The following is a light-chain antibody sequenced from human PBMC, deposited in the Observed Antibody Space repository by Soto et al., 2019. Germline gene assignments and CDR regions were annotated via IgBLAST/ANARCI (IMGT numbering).Light chain of an antibody. CDR2: DAS. V-gene: IGKV1-33*01. Sequence: DLQMTQSPSSLSASVGDRVTITCQACQDISNYLNWYQQKPGKAPKLLIYDASNLETGVPSRFSGSVSGTDFAFTISSLQPEDIATYYCQQYDNLPFTFGPGTKVDIK. CDR1: QDISNY. J-gene: IGKJ3*01. CDR3: QQYDNLPFT.